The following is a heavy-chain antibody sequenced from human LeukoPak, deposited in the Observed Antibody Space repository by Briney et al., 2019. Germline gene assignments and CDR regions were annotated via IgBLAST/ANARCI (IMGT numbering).Heavy chain of an antibody. CDR2: IKQDGSEK. D-gene: IGHD1-26*01. Sequence: GGSLRLSCAASGFTFSIYWMSWVRQAPGKGLEWVANIKQDGSEKYYVDSVKGRFTISRDNAKNSLYLEMNSLRAEDTAVYYCARDRRGGSNGAIDYWGQGTLVTVSS. CDR1: GFTFSIYW. J-gene: IGHJ4*02. V-gene: IGHV3-7*01. CDR3: ARDRRGGSNGAIDY.